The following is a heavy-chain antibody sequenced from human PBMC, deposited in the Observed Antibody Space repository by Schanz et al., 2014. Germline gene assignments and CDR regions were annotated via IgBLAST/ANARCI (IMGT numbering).Heavy chain of an antibody. CDR3: ARPLGPNYYYYGLDV. Sequence: QVELVESGGGVVQPGRSLRLSCAASGFIFSYYTIHWVRQAPGKGLEWVAVISDDGSRRHYADFVTGRFTISRDNSKNTLYLQMNSLRAEDTAVYYCARPLGPNYYYYGLDVWGQGTTVTVSS. CDR1: GFIFSYYT. CDR2: ISDDGSRR. V-gene: IGHV3-30*04. J-gene: IGHJ6*02.